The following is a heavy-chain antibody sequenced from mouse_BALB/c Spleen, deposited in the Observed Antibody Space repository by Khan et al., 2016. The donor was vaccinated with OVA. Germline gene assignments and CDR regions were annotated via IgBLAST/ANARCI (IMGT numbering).Heavy chain of an antibody. V-gene: IGHV3-2*02. CDR2: ISTSGST. D-gene: IGHD2-3*01. CDR3: ARDGSRYNYAMDY. Sequence: EVQLQESGPGLVKPSQSLSLTCTVTGYSITSDYAWNWIRQFPGNKLDWMDYISTSGSTNYNPALKSRISITRDTSKNKFFLQLNSVTTEVTATYYCARDGSRYNYAMDYWGQGTSVTVSS. J-gene: IGHJ4*01. CDR1: GYSITSDYA.